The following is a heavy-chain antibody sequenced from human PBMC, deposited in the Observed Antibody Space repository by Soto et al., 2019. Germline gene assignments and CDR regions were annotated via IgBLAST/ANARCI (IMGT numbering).Heavy chain of an antibody. V-gene: IGHV3-23*01. D-gene: IGHD3-3*01. J-gene: IGHJ4*02. CDR3: AKGSYDFWSGYPDLDY. CDR2: ISGSGGST. Sequence: GGSLRLSCAASGFTFSSYAMSWVRQAPGKGLEWVSAISGSGGSTYYADSVKGRFTISRDNSKNTLYLQMNSLRAEDTAVYYCAKGSYDFWSGYPDLDYWGQGTLVTVSS. CDR1: GFTFSSYA.